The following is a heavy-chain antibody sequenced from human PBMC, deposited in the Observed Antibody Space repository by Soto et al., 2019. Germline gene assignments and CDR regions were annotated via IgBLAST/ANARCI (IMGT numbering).Heavy chain of an antibody. CDR1: GFTFQNYA. CDR3: AKVLDVSHRLQTTGTRYYFYYGMDV. CDR2: ISGSGRTT. J-gene: IGHJ6*02. Sequence: GGSLRLSCAASGFTFQNYAMSWVRQAPGKGLEWVSGISGSGRTTNYADSVKGRFTLSSDDSKTTLYLQMNSLRAEDSAVYYCAKVLDVSHRLQTTGTRYYFYYGMDVWGQGTTVTVSS. V-gene: IGHV3-23*01. D-gene: IGHD1-1*01.